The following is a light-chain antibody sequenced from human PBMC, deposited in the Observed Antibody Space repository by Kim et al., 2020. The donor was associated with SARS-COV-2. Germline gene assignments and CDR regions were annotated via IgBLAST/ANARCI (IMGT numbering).Light chain of an antibody. CDR3: NSRDSSGNHLV. CDR2: GKN. V-gene: IGLV3-19*01. CDR1: SLRSYY. Sequence: SSELTQDPAVSVALGQTVRITCQGDSLRSYYASWYQQKPRQAPVLVIYGKNNRPSGIPDRFSGSNSGNTASLTITGAQAEDEADYYGNSRDSSGNHLVFGGGTQLTVL. J-gene: IGLJ2*01.